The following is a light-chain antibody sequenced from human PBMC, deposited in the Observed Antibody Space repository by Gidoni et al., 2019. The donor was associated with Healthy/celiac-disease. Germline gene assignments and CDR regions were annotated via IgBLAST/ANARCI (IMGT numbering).Light chain of an antibody. CDR1: QSGLSSSNNKNY. J-gene: IGKJ4*01. Sequence: DIVMTQSPDALAVSLCESATINCKSSQSGLSSSNNKNYLAWYQQTPGQPPKLLIYWASTRESGVPDRFSGSGSGTDFTLTISSLQAEDVAVYYCQQYYSTPPTFGGGTKVEIK. CDR2: WAS. CDR3: QQYYSTPPT. V-gene: IGKV4-1*01.